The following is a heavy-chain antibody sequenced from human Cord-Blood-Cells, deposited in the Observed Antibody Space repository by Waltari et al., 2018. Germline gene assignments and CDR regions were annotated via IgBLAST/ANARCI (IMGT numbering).Heavy chain of an antibody. D-gene: IGHD3-16*01. CDR3: TRVLGGGEDAFDI. V-gene: IGHV3-49*04. J-gene: IGHJ3*02. Sequence: EVQLVESGGGLVQPGRSLRLSCTVSGFTCGGYAMSWVRQAPGKGRGWVGFIRSKAYGGTTEYAGSVKGRFTISRDDSKSMAYLQMNSLKTEDTAVYYCTRVLGGGEDAFDIWGQGTMVTVSS. CDR2: IRSKAYGGTT. CDR1: GFTCGGYA.